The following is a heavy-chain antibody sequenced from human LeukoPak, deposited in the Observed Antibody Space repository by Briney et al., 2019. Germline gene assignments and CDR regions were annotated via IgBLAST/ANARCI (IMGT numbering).Heavy chain of an antibody. J-gene: IGHJ6*03. CDR3: ARDRGWGMDV. D-gene: IGHD5-12*01. CDR1: GFTFSNYW. CDR2: INSDGINT. V-gene: IGHV3-74*01. Sequence: GGSLRLSCAASGFTFSNYWMHWVRQAPGKGLVWVSRINSDGINTSYADSVKGRFTISRDNAKNSLYLQMNSLRAEDTAVYYCARDRGWGMDVWGKGTTVTISS.